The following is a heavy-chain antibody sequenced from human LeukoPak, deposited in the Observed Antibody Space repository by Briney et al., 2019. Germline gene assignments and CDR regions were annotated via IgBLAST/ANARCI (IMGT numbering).Heavy chain of an antibody. CDR3: ARDLGDYVWGSYRQRGFDS. J-gene: IGHJ4*02. Sequence: GGSLRLSCAASGFTFSSYTMNWVRQAPGKGLEWVSSISSSSSYLYYADSVKGRFTIFRDNAKNSLYLKMNSLRAEDTAVFYCARDLGDYVWGSYRQRGFDSWGQGTLVTVSS. D-gene: IGHD3-16*02. CDR1: GFTFSSYT. CDR2: ISSSSSYL. V-gene: IGHV3-21*01.